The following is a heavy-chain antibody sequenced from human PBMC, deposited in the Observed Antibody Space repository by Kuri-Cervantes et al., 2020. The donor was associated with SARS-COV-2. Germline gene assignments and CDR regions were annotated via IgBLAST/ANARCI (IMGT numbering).Heavy chain of an antibody. CDR3: ARVGPRGTGIAVAGYWYFDL. Sequence: GESLKISCAASGFTFSSYSMNWVRQAPGKGLEWVSYISSSSSTIYYADSVKGRFTISRDNAKNSLYLHMNSLRDEDTAVYYCARVGPRGTGIAVAGYWYFDLWGRGTLVTVSS. V-gene: IGHV3-48*02. CDR1: GFTFSSYS. CDR2: ISSSSSTI. J-gene: IGHJ2*01. D-gene: IGHD6-19*01.